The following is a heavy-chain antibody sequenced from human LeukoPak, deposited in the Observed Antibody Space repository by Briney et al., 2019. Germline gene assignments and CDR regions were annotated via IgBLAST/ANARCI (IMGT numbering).Heavy chain of an antibody. Sequence: PSETLSLTCGVSGGSISSSNWWSWVRQPPGKGLEWIGEIYHSGSTNYNPSLKSRVTISVDKSKNQFSLKLSSVTAADTAVYYCARHLSRGSIAARTLDFWGQGTLVTVSS. CDR2: IYHSGST. J-gene: IGHJ4*02. D-gene: IGHD6-6*01. V-gene: IGHV4-4*02. CDR3: ARHLSRGSIAARTLDF. CDR1: GGSISSSNW.